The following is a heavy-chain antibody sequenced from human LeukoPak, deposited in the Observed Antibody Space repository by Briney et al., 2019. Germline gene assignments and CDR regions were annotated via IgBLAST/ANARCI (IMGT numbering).Heavy chain of an antibody. J-gene: IGHJ4*02. CDR2: ISYDGTTT. D-gene: IGHD6-19*01. V-gene: IGHV3-30*03. Sequence: GGSLRLSCAASGCTFSSSGMHWVRQAPGKGLEWVVGISYDGTTTYYPNSVKGRFIISRDNSKNTLFLQMNSLRAEDTAVYYCARDLARFSSGCDYWGQGALVTVSS. CDR1: GCTFSSSG. CDR3: ARDLARFSSGCDY.